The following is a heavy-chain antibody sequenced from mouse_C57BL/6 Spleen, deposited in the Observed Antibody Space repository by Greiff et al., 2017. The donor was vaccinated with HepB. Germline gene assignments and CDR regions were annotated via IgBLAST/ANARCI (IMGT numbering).Heavy chain of an antibody. D-gene: IGHD1-1*01. CDR3: ARDTVPFDY. CDR1: GYTFTSYW. CDR2: IDPSDSYT. V-gene: IGHV1-69*01. Sequence: QVHVKQPGAELVMPGASVKLSCKASGYTFTSYWMHWVKQRPGQGLEWIGEIDPSDSYTNYNQKFKGKSTLTVDKSSSTAYMQLSSLTSEDSAVYYCARDTVPFDYWGQGTTLTVSS. J-gene: IGHJ2*01.